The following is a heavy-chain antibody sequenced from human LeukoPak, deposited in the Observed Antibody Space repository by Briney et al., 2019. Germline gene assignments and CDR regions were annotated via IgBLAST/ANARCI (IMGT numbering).Heavy chain of an antibody. V-gene: IGHV3-7*01. Sequence: GGSLRLSCVASGFTFSFYWMTWVRQAPGKGLEWVANIKHDGSEKYYVDSVKGRFTISRDNAKKSLYLQMNSLRGEDTAVYYCARGRSTEYWGQGTLVTVSS. CDR1: GFTFSFYW. CDR3: ARGRSTEY. CDR2: IKHDGSEK. J-gene: IGHJ4*02.